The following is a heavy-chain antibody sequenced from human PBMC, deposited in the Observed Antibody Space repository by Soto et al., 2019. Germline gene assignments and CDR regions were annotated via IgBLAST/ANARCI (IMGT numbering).Heavy chain of an antibody. J-gene: IGHJ4*02. Sequence: PSETLSLTCSVSGGSISSGYYYWSWIRQPPGKGLEWIGSIYHSGSTYYNPSLKSRVTISVDTSKNQFSLKLGSVTAADTAVYYCARTGPVPFDYWGQGTLVTVSS. CDR1: GGSISSGYYY. CDR3: ARTGPVPFDY. D-gene: IGHD1-1*01. V-gene: IGHV4-39*07. CDR2: IYHSGST.